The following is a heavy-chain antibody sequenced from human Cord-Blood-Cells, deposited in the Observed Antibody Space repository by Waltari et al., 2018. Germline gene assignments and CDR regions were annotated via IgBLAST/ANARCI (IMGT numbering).Heavy chain of an antibody. Sequence: EVQLLESGGGLVQPGGSLRLSCAASGFTFSSYAMSWVRQAPGKGLEGVSAVSGSGGRAYTADSGKGRFTSSRDNSKNTLYLQMNSLRAEDTAVYYCAKDAGQQQLVLAFDIWGQGTMVTVSS. J-gene: IGHJ3*02. CDR2: VSGSGGRA. V-gene: IGHV3-23*01. D-gene: IGHD6-13*01. CDR3: AKDAGQQQLVLAFDI. CDR1: GFTFSSYA.